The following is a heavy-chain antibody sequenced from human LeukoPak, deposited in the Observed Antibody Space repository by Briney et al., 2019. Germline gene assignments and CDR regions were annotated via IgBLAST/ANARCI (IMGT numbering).Heavy chain of an antibody. CDR2: ISYDGSNK. Sequence: GGSLRLSCAASGFTFSSYAMHWVRQAPGKGLEWVAVISYDGSNKYYADSVKGRFTISRDSSKNTLYLQMNSLRAEDTAVYYCARERTGSMVRGVKQPGGHYYYYYGMDVWGQGTTVTVSS. CDR1: GFTFSSYA. D-gene: IGHD3-10*01. V-gene: IGHV3-30-3*01. J-gene: IGHJ6*02. CDR3: ARERTGSMVRGVKQPGGHYYYYYGMDV.